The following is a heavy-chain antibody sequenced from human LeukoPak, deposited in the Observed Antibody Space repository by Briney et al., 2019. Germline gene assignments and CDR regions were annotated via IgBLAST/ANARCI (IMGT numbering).Heavy chain of an antibody. V-gene: IGHV1-2*02. CDR2: INPNSGGT. CDR3: ARDRATVTDGVWFDP. J-gene: IGHJ5*02. D-gene: IGHD4-17*01. CDR1: GYTFTGYY. Sequence: ASVKAYCQASGYTFTGYYMHWVRQAPGQGLEWMGWINPNSGGTNYAQKFQGRVTMTRDTSISTAYMELSRLRSDDTAVYYCARDRATVTDGVWFDPWGQGTLVTVSS.